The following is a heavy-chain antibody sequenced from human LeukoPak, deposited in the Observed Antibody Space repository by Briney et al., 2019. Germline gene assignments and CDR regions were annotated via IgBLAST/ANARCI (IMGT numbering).Heavy chain of an antibody. CDR2: ISSSSSYI. D-gene: IGHD1-26*01. V-gene: IGHV3-21*01. CDR1: GFTFRRYS. CDR3: ARAITGDGGRYRFFDY. Sequence: GGSLRLSCAASGFTFRRYSMDWVRQAPGKGLEWVSSISSSSSYIYYADSVKGRFTISRDNAKNSLYLQMNSLRAEDTAVYYCARAITGDGGRYRFFDYWGQGTLVTVSS. J-gene: IGHJ4*02.